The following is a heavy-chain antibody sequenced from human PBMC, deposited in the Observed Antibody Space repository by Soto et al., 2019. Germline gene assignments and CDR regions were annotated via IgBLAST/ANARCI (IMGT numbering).Heavy chain of an antibody. V-gene: IGHV4-34*01. D-gene: IGHD2-21*02. J-gene: IGHJ6*02. CDR1: GGSFSGYY. CDR3: ARDLWGYCGTDCYPLDV. Sequence: SETLSLTCAVYGGSFSGYYWSWIRQPPGKGLEWIGEINRSGSTNHNPSLKSRVTISVDTSKNQFSLKLNSVTAADTAVYYCARDLWGYCGTDCYPLDVWGQGTTVTVSS. CDR2: INRSGST.